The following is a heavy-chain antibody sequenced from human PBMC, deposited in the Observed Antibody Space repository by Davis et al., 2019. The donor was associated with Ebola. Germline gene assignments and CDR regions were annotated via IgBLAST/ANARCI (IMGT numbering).Heavy chain of an antibody. V-gene: IGHV3-23*01. CDR3: AREHYGDPFDY. J-gene: IGHJ4*02. CDR2: ISGSGGST. CDR1: GFTFSSYA. D-gene: IGHD4-17*01. Sequence: GGSLRLSCAASGFTFSSYAMSWVRQAPGKGLEWVSAISGSGGSTYYADSVKGRFTISRDNAKNSLYLQMNSLRAEDTAVYYCAREHYGDPFDYWGQGTLVTVSS.